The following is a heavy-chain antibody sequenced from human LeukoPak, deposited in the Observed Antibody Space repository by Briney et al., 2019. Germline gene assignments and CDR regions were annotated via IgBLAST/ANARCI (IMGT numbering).Heavy chain of an antibody. CDR2: INVKNGNT. J-gene: IGHJ4*02. CDR1: GYTFTRYD. CDR3: VRDPGAATFDY. D-gene: IGHD2-15*01. V-gene: IGHV1-18*01. Sequence: ASVKVSCKTSGYTFTRYDITWVRQAPGQGPEWMGGINVKNGNTNYAQKLRGRVTLSRDTSTSTAYMELRSLTSDDTAVYYCVRDPGAATFDYWGQGTLVTVSS.